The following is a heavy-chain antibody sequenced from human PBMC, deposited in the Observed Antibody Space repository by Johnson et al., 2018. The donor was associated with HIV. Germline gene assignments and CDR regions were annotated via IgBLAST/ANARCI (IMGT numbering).Heavy chain of an antibody. D-gene: IGHD6-19*01. CDR3: AKDIASGYTNGGTLDI. CDR1: GFTFSSYA. CDR2: INWNGGST. V-gene: IGHV3-20*04. J-gene: IGHJ3*02. Sequence: VQLVESGGGLVQPGRSLRLSCAASGFTFSSYAMSWVRQAPGKGLEWVSGINWNGGSTGYSDSVKGRFTISRDNARNSLYLQMNSLRPEDTGLYYCAKDIASGYTNGGTLDIWGQGTMVTVSS.